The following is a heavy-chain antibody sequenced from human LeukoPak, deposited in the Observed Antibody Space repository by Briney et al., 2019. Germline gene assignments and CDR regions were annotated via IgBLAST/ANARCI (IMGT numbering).Heavy chain of an antibody. CDR3: AREGSGTYYDFDY. V-gene: IGHV3-30*02. D-gene: IGHD1-26*01. Sequence: GGSLRLSCAASGFTFTPHAMHWVRQAPGMGLEWVAFIWFDGSNKYYADSVKGRFTISKDNSENTLYLQMNSLRAEDTAIYYCAREGSGTYYDFDYWGQGTLVTVSS. CDR2: IWFDGSNK. J-gene: IGHJ4*02. CDR1: GFTFTPHA.